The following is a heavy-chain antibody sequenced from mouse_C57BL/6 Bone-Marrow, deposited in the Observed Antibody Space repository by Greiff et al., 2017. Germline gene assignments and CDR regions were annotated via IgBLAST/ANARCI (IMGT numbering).Heavy chain of an antibody. Sequence: QVQLQQPGAELVKPGASVKMSCKASGYTFTSYWITWVKQRPGQGLEWIGDIYPGSGSTNYNEKFKSKATLTVDTSSSTAYMQLSSLTSEDSAVYYCAMYYYGSSSAWFAYWGQGTLVTVSA. J-gene: IGHJ3*01. D-gene: IGHD1-1*01. CDR1: GYTFTSYW. CDR3: AMYYYGSSSAWFAY. CDR2: IYPGSGST. V-gene: IGHV1-55*01.